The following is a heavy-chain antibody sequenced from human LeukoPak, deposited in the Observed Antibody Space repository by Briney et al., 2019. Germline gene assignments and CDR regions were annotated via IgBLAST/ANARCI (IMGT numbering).Heavy chain of an antibody. D-gene: IGHD2-15*01. CDR1: GGSFSGYY. Sequence: SETLSLTCAVYGGSFSGYYWSWIRQPPGKGLEWIGEINHSGSTNYNPSLKSRVTISVDTSKNQFSLKLSSVTAADTAVYYCARHYCSGGSCYSVDAFDIWGQGTMVTVSS. V-gene: IGHV4-34*01. J-gene: IGHJ3*02. CDR3: ARHYCSGGSCYSVDAFDI. CDR2: INHSGST.